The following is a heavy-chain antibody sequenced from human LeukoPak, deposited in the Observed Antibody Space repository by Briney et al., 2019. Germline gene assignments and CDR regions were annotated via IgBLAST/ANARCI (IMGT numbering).Heavy chain of an antibody. J-gene: IGHJ6*02. CDR3: ARDRPLDYSSGPCYYQYGMDG. CDR2: IKQDGSEK. D-gene: IGHD2-21*01. V-gene: IGHV3-7*01. CDR1: GFTFSIYW. Sequence: GGSLRLSCAASGFTFSIYWMSWVRQAPGKGLEWVANIKQDGSEKYYVDSVKGRFTISRDNAKNSLYLQMNSLRAEDTAVYFCARDRPLDYSSGPCYYQYGMDGWGQGTTVTVSS.